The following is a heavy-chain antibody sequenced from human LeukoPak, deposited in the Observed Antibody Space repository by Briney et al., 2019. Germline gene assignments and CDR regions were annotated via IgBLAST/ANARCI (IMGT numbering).Heavy chain of an antibody. CDR3: ARGLLGGGGDFTHFDY. V-gene: IGHV4-4*07. D-gene: IGHD2-21*02. CDR2: MSTSGGT. CDR1: GGSISSYY. Sequence: SETLSLTXTVSGGSISSYYWSWIRQPAGKRLEWIGRMSTSGGTNYNPSLKSRATMSLDTSKNLFSLKVRSVTAADTAVYYCARGLLGGGGDFTHFDYWGQGTLVTVSS. J-gene: IGHJ4*02.